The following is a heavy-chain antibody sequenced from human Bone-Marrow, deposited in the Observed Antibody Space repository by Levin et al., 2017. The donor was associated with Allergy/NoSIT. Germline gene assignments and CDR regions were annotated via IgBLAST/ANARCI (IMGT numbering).Heavy chain of an antibody. V-gene: IGHV4-4*02. D-gene: IGHD5-12*01. CDR2: INHSGST. CDR3: ARDPGVEYDLLTGYSGWFDS. Sequence: SETLSLTCTVSGGSISSINWWNWVRQSPEKGLEWIGEINHSGSTKYNPSLESRVTILVDKSNNQFFLRLTSLTAADTAVSYCARDPGVEYDLLTGYSGWFDSWGQGTLVTVSS. J-gene: IGHJ5*01. CDR1: GGSISSINW.